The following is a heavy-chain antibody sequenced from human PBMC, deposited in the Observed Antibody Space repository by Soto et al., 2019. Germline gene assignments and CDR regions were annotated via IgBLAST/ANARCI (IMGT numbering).Heavy chain of an antibody. CDR1: AYNLAGDD. Sequence: QVQVVQSGAEVKKPGASVRVSCKPSAYNLAGDDFTWVRQAPGQGLEWMGWINVHNGDTNYAQKFQDRFSLTTDTFTRTVYMELTNLRSDDTAVYYCARRGNPYMDVWGQGTTVFVSS. CDR2: INVHNGDT. J-gene: IGHJ6*02. V-gene: IGHV1-18*01. CDR3: ARRGNPYMDV.